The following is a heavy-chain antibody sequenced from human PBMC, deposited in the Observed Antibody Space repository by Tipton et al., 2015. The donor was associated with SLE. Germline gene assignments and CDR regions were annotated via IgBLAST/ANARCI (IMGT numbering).Heavy chain of an antibody. D-gene: IGHD3-10*01. CDR1: GGSISSYY. CDR3: ARGLAMVRGDSMDY. CDR2: IYSSGST. J-gene: IGHJ4*02. Sequence: LRLSCTVSGGSISSYYWSWFRQPPGKGLEWIGYIYSSGSTNYNPSLKSRVTISVDTSKNQFSLKLSPVTAADTAVYYCARGLAMVRGDSMDYWGQGTLVTVSS. V-gene: IGHV4-4*08.